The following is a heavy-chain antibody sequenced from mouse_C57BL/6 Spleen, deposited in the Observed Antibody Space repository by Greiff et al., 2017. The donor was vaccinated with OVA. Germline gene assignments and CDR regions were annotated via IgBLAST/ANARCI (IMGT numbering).Heavy chain of an antibody. Sequence: VKLMESGPGLVAPSQSLSITCTVSGFSLTSYGVDWVRQPPGKGLEWLGVIWGGGSTNYNSALMSRLSISKDNSKSQVFLKMNSLQTDDTAMDYGAKRPYDGDYWYFDVWGTGTTVTVSS. J-gene: IGHJ1*03. CDR3: AKRPYDGDYWYFDV. V-gene: IGHV2-9*01. CDR2: IWGGGST. D-gene: IGHD2-3*01. CDR1: GFSLTSYG.